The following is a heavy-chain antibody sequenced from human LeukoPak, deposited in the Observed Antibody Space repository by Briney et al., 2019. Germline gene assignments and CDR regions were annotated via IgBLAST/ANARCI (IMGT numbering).Heavy chain of an antibody. D-gene: IGHD2-2*01. CDR1: GFTFSSYA. V-gene: IGHV3-23*01. CDR3: AKDRSFASLNWFDP. Sequence: GGSLRLSCAASGFTFSSYAMSWVRQAPGKGLEWVSAISGSGGSTYYADSVKGRFTISRDNSKTTLYLQMNSLRAEDTAAYYCAKDRSFASLNWFDPWGQGTLVTVSS. J-gene: IGHJ5*02. CDR2: ISGSGGST.